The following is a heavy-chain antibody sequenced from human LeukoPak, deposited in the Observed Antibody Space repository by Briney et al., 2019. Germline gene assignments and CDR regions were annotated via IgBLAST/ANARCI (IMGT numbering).Heavy chain of an antibody. CDR1: GFTFSCFA. J-gene: IGHJ4*02. CDR3: AKDIGSTSCYDFDY. Sequence: GGSLRLSCAASGFTFSCFAMSWVRQAPGQGLKGVSAISGSGSSTYYAHAVKGRFTITRDNSKNTQYLQMNSLRAEDTAVYYCAKDIGSTSCYDFDYWGQGTLVTVSS. CDR2: ISGSGSST. V-gene: IGHV3-23*01. D-gene: IGHD2-2*01.